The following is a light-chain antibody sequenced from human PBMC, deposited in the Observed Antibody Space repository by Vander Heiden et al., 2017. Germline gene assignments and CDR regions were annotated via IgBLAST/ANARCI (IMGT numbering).Light chain of an antibody. Sequence: DIQMTQSPSTLSASVGDRVTITCRASQSINTYLAWYQQKPGKAPNLLIYKASILESGVPSRFSGSGSGTEFTLTISSLQPDDFATYYCQQYNSFTWTFDQGTKVGIK. CDR3: QQYNSFTWT. CDR2: KAS. J-gene: IGKJ1*01. CDR1: QSINTY. V-gene: IGKV1-5*03.